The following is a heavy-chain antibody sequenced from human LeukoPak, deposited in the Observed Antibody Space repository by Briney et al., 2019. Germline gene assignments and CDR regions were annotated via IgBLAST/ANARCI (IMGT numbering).Heavy chain of an antibody. J-gene: IGHJ6*03. CDR3: ARSGVSYYYYYMDV. CDR2: ISSSGSTI. V-gene: IGHV3-11*04. Sequence: GGSLRLSCAASGFTFSDYYMSWIRQAPGKGLEWVSYISSSGSTIYYADSVKGRFTISRDNAKNSLYLQMNSLRAEDTAVYYCARSGVSYYYYYMDVWGKGTTVTVSS. CDR1: GFTFSDYY. D-gene: IGHD3-10*01.